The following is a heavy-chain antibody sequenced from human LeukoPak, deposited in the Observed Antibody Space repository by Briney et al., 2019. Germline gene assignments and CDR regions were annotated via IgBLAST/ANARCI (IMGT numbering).Heavy chain of an antibody. V-gene: IGHV4-30-2*01. CDR3: ARGRGYYYGSGSYYGY. CDR1: GGSISSGGYS. D-gene: IGHD3-10*01. J-gene: IGHJ4*02. CDR2: IYHSGST. Sequence: SETLSLTCAVSGGSISSGGYSWSWIRQPPGKGLEWIGYIYHSGSTYYNPSLKSRVTISVDRSKNQFSLKLSSVTAADTAVYYCARGRGYYYGSGSYYGYWGQGTLVTVSS.